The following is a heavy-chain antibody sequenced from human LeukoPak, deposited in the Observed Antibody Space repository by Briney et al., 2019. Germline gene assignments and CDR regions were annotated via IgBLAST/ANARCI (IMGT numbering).Heavy chain of an antibody. CDR2: ISSSGDIK. Sequence: GGSLRLSCAASGFTFSDYYMSWIRQAPGEGLEWVSDISSSGDIKSYADSVTGRFTISRDNAKTSLHLQMNSLRAEDTAVYYCAREIVAGAFDYWGQGTLVTVSS. D-gene: IGHD6-19*01. V-gene: IGHV3-11*01. CDR3: AREIVAGAFDY. CDR1: GFTFSDYY. J-gene: IGHJ4*02.